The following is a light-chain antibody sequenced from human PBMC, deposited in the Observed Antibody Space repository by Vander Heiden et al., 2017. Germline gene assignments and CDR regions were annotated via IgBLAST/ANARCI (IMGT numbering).Light chain of an antibody. CDR3: QQYCYVTWT. CDR2: AAS. V-gene: IGKV1D-8*02. Sequence: AIWMTQSPSLLSASAGDRVTISCRVSQGISSYLAWYQQKPGKAPELLIYAASTLQKGGPSWCFGGGGGTKFLPTISCLQQEEFSAYYCQQYCYVTWTFGHGTKVEIK. J-gene: IGKJ1*01. CDR1: QGISSY.